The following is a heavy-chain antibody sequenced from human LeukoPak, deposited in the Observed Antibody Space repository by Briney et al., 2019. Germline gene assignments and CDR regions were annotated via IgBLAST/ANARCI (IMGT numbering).Heavy chain of an antibody. Sequence: ASVKVSCKASGYTFTSYDINWVRQATGQGLEWMGWMNPNSGNTGYAQKFQGRVTMTRNTSISTAYMELSSLRSDDTAVYYCARERDYYGSGSYYKGYFDSGAREPWSPSPQ. CDR1: GYTFTSYD. CDR2: MNPNSGNT. J-gene: IGHJ4*02. V-gene: IGHV1-8*01. D-gene: IGHD3-10*01. CDR3: ARERDYYGSGSYYKGYFDS.